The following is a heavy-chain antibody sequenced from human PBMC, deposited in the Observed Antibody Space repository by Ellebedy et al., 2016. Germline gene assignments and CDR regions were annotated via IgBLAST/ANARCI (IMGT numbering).Heavy chain of an antibody. V-gene: IGHV1-18*01. CDR3: ARDQRAHCSSTSCLGYFDY. D-gene: IGHD2-2*01. Sequence: ASVKVSCKASGYTFTNYGISWVRQAPGQGLEWMGWINGYSGDTNNAPKLQGRVTMTTDTSTSTAYMELRSLRSDDTAVYYCARDQRAHCSSTSCLGYFDYWGQGTLVTVSS. CDR1: GYTFTNYG. J-gene: IGHJ4*02. CDR2: INGYSGDT.